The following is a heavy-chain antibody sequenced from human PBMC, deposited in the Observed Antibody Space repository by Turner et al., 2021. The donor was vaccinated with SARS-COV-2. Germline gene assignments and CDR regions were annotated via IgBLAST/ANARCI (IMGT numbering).Heavy chain of an antibody. CDR3: ASRWFGELPFDY. CDR1: GGTLSSYT. J-gene: IGHJ4*02. V-gene: IGHV1-69*02. CDR2: IIPILGIT. Sequence: QVQLVQSGAEVKKPVSSVKVSCKASGGTLSSYTISWVRQAPGQGLEWMGRIIPILGITNYAQKFQGRVTITADKSTSTAYMDLNSLRSEDTAVYYCASRWFGELPFDYWGQGTLVTVSS. D-gene: IGHD3-10*01.